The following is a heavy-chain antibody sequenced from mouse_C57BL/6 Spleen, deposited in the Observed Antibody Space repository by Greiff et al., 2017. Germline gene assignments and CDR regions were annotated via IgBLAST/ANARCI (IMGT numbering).Heavy chain of an antibody. CDR3: TRGEAYYSSCAY. J-gene: IGHJ3*01. CDR2: IDPETGGT. CDR1: GYTFTDYE. Sequence: QVQLQQSGAELVRPGASVTLSCKASGYTFTDYEMHWVKQTPVHGLEWIGAIDPETGGTAYNQKFKGKAILTADRSSSTAYMELRSLTSEDSAVYYCTRGEAYYSSCAYWGQGTLVTVSA. V-gene: IGHV1-15*01. D-gene: IGHD1-1*01.